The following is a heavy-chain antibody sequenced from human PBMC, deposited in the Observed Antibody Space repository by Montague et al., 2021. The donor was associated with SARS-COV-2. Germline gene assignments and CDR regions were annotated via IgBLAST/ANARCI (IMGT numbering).Heavy chain of an antibody. V-gene: IGHV4-39*01. Sequence: SETLSLTCTVSGGSIARNYYWGWIRQPPGKGLEWVGNIYYSGTTXINPSLESRVTISVDASKNQFSLNLTSVTAADTAVYYCASSHCGGDCYSGQGTLVTVSS. CDR1: GGSIARNYY. CDR3: ASSHCGGDCY. J-gene: IGHJ4*02. CDR2: IYYSGTT. D-gene: IGHD2-21*02.